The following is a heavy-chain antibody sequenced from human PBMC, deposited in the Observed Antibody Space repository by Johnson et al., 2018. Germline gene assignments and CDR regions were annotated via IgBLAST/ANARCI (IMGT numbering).Heavy chain of an antibody. V-gene: IGHV4-59*01. Sequence: QVQLQESGPGLVKPSETLSLTCTVSGGSISSYYWSWIRQPPGKGLEWIGYIYYSGSTNYNPSLKSRVTISVDTSKNQFSLKLSSVTAADTAVYSWASFLRGDLVVVATRLPAHGMDVWGQGTTVTVSS. J-gene: IGHJ6*02. CDR2: IYYSGST. D-gene: IGHD2-15*01. CDR3: ASFLRGDLVVVATRLPAHGMDV. CDR1: GGSISSYY.